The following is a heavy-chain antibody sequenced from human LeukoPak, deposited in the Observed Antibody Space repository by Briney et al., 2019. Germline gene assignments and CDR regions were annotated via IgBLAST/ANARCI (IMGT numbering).Heavy chain of an antibody. CDR2: IYPGDSDT. CDR1: GYTFTNYW. V-gene: IGHV5-51*01. CDR3: ARRGVKDNFDI. D-gene: IGHD2-15*01. J-gene: IGHJ3*02. Sequence: GESLKISCHGSGYTFTNYWIGWVRQMPGKGLEWMGIIYPGDSDTRYSPSFQGQVTISADKSISTAYVQWTSLTASDTAMYYCARRGVKDNFDIWGQGTMVTVSS.